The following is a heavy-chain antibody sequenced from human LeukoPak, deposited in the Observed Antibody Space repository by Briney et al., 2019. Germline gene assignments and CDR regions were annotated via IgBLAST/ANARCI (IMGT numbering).Heavy chain of an antibody. J-gene: IGHJ5*02. Sequence: ASVKVSCKASGYTFTGYYMHWVRQAPGQGREWMGIINPSGGSTSYAQKFQGRVTMTRDMSTSTVYMELSSLRSEDTAVYYCARQLWLLSWFDPWGQGTLVTVSS. CDR1: GYTFTGYY. V-gene: IGHV1-46*01. D-gene: IGHD5-18*01. CDR2: INPSGGST. CDR3: ARQLWLLSWFDP.